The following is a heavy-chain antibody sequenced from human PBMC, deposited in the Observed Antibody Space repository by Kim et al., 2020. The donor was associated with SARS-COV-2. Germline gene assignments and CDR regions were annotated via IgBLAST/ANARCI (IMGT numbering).Heavy chain of an antibody. Sequence: SQTLSLTSAISGDSVSSNSAAWNWIRQSPSRGLEWLGRTYYRSKWYNDYAVSVKSPITINPDTSKNQFSLQLNSVTPGDTAVYYCARQYSSGWSYYYGLDVWGQGTMVTVSS. V-gene: IGHV6-1*01. CDR1: GDSVSSNSAA. CDR3: ARQYSSGWSYYYGLDV. D-gene: IGHD6-19*01. CDR2: TYYRSKWYN. J-gene: IGHJ6*02.